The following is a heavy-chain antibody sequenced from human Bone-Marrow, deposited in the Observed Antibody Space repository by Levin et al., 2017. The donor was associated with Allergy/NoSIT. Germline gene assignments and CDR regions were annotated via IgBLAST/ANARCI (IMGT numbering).Heavy chain of an antibody. CDR2: IYSGGST. J-gene: IGHJ4*02. CDR1: GFTVSSNY. CDR3: ARLSGWYLLLDY. Sequence: GESLKISCAASGFTVSSNYMSWVRQAPGKGLEWVSVIYSGGSTYYADSVKGRFTISRDNSKNTLYLQMNSLRAEDTAVYYCARLSGWYLLLDYWGQGTLVTVSS. D-gene: IGHD6-19*01. V-gene: IGHV3-53*01.